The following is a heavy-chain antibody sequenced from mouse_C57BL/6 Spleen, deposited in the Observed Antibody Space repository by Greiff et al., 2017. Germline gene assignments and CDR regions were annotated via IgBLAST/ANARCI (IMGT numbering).Heavy chain of an antibody. CDR2: IDPSDSYT. CDR3: ARSTGD. V-gene: IGHV1-50*01. Sequence: VQLQQPGAELVKPGASVKLSCKASGYTFTSYWMQWVKQRPGQGLEWIGEIDPSDSYTNYNQKFKGKATLTVDTSSSTAYMQLSSLTSEDSAVYYCARSTGDWGHGATLTVSS. D-gene: IGHD6-1*01. CDR1: GYTFTSYW. J-gene: IGHJ2*01.